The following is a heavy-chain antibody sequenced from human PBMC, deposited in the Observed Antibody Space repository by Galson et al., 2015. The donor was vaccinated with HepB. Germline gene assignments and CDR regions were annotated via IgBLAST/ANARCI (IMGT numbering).Heavy chain of an antibody. Sequence: SLRLSCAASGFTFSTYTMHWVRQAPGKGLDWVAVISYDGSNKYYADSVKGRFTISRDNSKNTLYLQMNSLRAEDTAVYYCARGGEFIMVREPPAYWGQGTLVTVPS. D-gene: IGHD3-10*01. J-gene: IGHJ4*02. CDR2: ISYDGSNK. CDR1: GFTFSTYT. CDR3: ARGGEFIMVREPPAY. V-gene: IGHV3-30-3*01.